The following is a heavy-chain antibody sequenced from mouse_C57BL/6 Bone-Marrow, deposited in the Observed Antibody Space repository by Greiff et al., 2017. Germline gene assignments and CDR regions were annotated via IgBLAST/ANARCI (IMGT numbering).Heavy chain of an antibody. Sequence: QVQLQQPGAELVKPGASVKLSCKASGYTFTSYWMHWVKQRPGQGLEWIGEIDPSDSYTNYNQKFKGKSTLTVDKSSSTAYMQLSSLTSEDSAVYYCARRGYYYGSSYSAWFAYWGQGTLVTVSA. CDR1: GYTFTSYW. CDR3: ARRGYYYGSSYSAWFAY. D-gene: IGHD1-1*01. CDR2: IDPSDSYT. J-gene: IGHJ3*01. V-gene: IGHV1-69*01.